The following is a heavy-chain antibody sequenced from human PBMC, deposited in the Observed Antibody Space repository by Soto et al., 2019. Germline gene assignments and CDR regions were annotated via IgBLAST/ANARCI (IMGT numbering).Heavy chain of an antibody. V-gene: IGHV3-48*01. D-gene: IGHD3-22*01. Sequence: EVHLVESGGGLVQPGGSLRLSCAASGFIFSSYAINWVRQAPGKGLEWVSYISGSGITIYYADSVKGRFTISRDYAKSSLYLQMNSLRAEDTAMYYCASFSRMADGYYWGQGTLVTVSS. CDR2: ISGSGITI. J-gene: IGHJ4*02. CDR3: ASFSRMADGYY. CDR1: GFIFSSYA.